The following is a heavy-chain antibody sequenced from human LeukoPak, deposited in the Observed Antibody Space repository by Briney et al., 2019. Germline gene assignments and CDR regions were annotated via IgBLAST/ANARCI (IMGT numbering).Heavy chain of an antibody. J-gene: IGHJ5*02. CDR2: ISGSGGST. CDR3: AKGRYSGSYYNWFDP. Sequence: AGGSLRLSCAASGFTFSSYAMSWVRQAPGKGLEWVSAISGSGGSTYYADSVKGRFTISRDTSKNTLYLQMNSLRAEDTAVYYCAKGRYSGSYYNWFDPWGQGTLVTVSS. V-gene: IGHV3-23*01. CDR1: GFTFSSYA. D-gene: IGHD1-26*01.